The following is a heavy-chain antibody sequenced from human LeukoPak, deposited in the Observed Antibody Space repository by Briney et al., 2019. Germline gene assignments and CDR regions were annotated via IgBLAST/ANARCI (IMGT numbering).Heavy chain of an antibody. CDR3: ARTLLAYVWGSYRYAWFDP. CDR2: IYYSGST. Sequence: SETLSLTCSVSGGSISSSSYYWGWIRQPPGKGLDWIGSIYYSGSTYYNPSLKSRVTISVDTSKNQFSLKLSSVTAADTAVYYCARTLLAYVWGSYRYAWFDPWGQGTLVTVSS. J-gene: IGHJ5*02. V-gene: IGHV4-39*07. D-gene: IGHD3-16*02. CDR1: GGSISSSSYY.